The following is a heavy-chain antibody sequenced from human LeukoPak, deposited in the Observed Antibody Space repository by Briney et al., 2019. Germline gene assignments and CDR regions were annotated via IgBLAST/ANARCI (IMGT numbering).Heavy chain of an antibody. J-gene: IGHJ5*02. D-gene: IGHD3-10*01. CDR3: VRHGDFFGSGSFLDCFDP. CDR1: GYSFTSYW. V-gene: IGHV5-51*01. CDR2: IYPDDSDT. Sequence: GESLKISCKGSGYSFTSYWIGWVRQMPGKGLEWMGIIYPDDSDTRYSPSFQGQVTISADRSITTAYLQWSSLKASDTAIYYCVRHGDFFGSGSFLDCFDPWGRGTLVTVSS.